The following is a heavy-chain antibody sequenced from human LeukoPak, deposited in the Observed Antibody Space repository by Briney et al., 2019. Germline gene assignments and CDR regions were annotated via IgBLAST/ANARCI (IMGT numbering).Heavy chain of an antibody. CDR2: ISGSGGST. D-gene: IGHD3-22*01. V-gene: IGHV3-23*01. Sequence: GGSLRLSCAASGFTFSSYAMSWVRQAPGKGLEWVSAISGSGGSTYYADSVKGRFTISRDNSKSTLYLQMNSLRAEDTAVYYCAKGGGSSTTMIGEQYYFDYWGQGTLVTVSS. CDR3: AKGGGSSTTMIGEQYYFDY. CDR1: GFTFSSYA. J-gene: IGHJ4*02.